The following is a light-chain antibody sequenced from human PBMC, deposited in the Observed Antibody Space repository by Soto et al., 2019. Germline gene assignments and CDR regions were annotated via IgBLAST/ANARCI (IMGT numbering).Light chain of an antibody. CDR3: QHYGNSHLT. Sequence: EVGRTHSPATLSVSPGERATLSCRASQSVSSNLAWYQQKPGQAPRLLIYGASSRATGIPDRFSGSGSGTDFTLTISSLEPEDFAVYYCQHYGNSHLTFGGGTKVDI. V-gene: IGKV3D-15*01. CDR2: GAS. J-gene: IGKJ4*01. CDR1: QSVSSN.